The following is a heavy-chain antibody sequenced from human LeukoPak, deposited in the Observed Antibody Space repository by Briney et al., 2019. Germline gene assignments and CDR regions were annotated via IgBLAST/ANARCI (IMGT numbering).Heavy chain of an antibody. Sequence: GGSLRLSCAASGFTFDDFAMFWVRQAPEKGLERVSGISWNGDTIAYADSVKGRFTISRDSARESVYLQMNSLTAEDTALYYCAKVGGLGSYYTSYFDSWGQGTLVTVSS. CDR2: ISWNGDTI. CDR3: AKVGGLGSYYTSYFDS. V-gene: IGHV3-9*01. CDR1: GFTFDDFA. D-gene: IGHD3-10*01. J-gene: IGHJ4*02.